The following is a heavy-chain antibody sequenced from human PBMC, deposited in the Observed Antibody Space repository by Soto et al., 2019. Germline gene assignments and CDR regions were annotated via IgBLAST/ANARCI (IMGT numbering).Heavy chain of an antibody. Sequence: KPSETLSLTCTVSGGSISSSSYYWGWIRQPPGKGLEWIGSIYYSGSTYYNPSLKSRVTISVDTSKNQFSLKLSSVTAADTAVYYCARRPAVIINMTFDYWGQGTLVTVSS. CDR3: ARRPAVIINMTFDY. J-gene: IGHJ4*02. CDR2: IYYSGST. D-gene: IGHD3-22*01. V-gene: IGHV4-39*01. CDR1: GGSISSSSYY.